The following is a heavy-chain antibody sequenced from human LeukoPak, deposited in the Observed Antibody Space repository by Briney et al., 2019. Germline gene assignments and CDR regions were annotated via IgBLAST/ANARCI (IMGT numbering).Heavy chain of an antibody. CDR1: GGSISSSSYY. V-gene: IGHV4-39*07. J-gene: IGHJ4*02. D-gene: IGHD3-10*01. CDR2: IYYSGST. Sequence: SETLSLTCTVSGGSISSSSYYGGWIRQPPGKGLEWIGSIYYSGSTYYNPSLNSRVTISVDMSKNQFSLKLSSVTAADTAVYFCARENYYGSGKPFDFWGQGTLVTVSS. CDR3: ARENYYGSGKPFDF.